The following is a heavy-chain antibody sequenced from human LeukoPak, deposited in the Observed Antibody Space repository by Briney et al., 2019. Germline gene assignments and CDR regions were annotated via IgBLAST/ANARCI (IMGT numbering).Heavy chain of an antibody. J-gene: IGHJ4*02. CDR1: GFTFSSYG. CDR2: ISNDGSNK. Sequence: GGSLRLSCAVSGFTFSSYGMHWVRQAPGKGLEWVAVISNDGSNKYYADSVKGRFTISRDNSKNTLYLQMNSLRAEDTAVYYRAKVQYYDSSGYLDYWGQGTLVTVSS. D-gene: IGHD3-22*01. V-gene: IGHV3-30*18. CDR3: AKVQYYDSSGYLDY.